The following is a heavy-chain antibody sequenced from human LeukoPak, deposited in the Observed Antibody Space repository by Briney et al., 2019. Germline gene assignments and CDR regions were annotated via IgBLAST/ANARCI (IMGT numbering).Heavy chain of an antibody. Sequence: GGSLRLSCAASGFTFDDYAMHWVRQALGKGLEWVSLISWDGGSTYYADSVKGRFTISRDNSKNSLYLQMNSLRTEDTAVYYCTTSLISGYYIDYWGQGTLVTVSS. D-gene: IGHD3-22*01. V-gene: IGHV3-43D*03. CDR1: GFTFDDYA. CDR2: ISWDGGST. J-gene: IGHJ4*02. CDR3: TTSLISGYYIDY.